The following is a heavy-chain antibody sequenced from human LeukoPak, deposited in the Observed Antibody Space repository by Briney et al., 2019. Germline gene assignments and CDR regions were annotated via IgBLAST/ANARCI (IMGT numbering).Heavy chain of an antibody. CDR1: GGSISSGGYY. CDR2: IYYSGSR. D-gene: IGHD6-13*01. CDR3: ARATDISSWYLAY. Sequence: PSETLSLTCTVSGGSISSGGYYWSWIRQHPGKGLEWIGYIYYSGSRYYNPSLQSRVTISIDTSKNQFSLKLTSVTAADAAVYYCARATDISSWYLAYWGQGTLVTVSS. J-gene: IGHJ4*02. V-gene: IGHV4-31*03.